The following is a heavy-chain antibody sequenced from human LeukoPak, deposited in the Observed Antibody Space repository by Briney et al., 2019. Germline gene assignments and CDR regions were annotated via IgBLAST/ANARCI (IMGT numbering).Heavy chain of an antibody. J-gene: IGHJ5*02. CDR1: GFTFSSYE. CDR3: ARDLGGWYRWFDP. Sequence: GGSLRLSCAASGFTFSSYEMNWVRQAPGKGLEWVSYISGSGNNKHYANSVKGRFTIPRDNAKSSLYLQMNSLRAEDTAVYYCARDLGGWYRWFDPWGQGTLVTVSS. CDR2: ISGSGNNK. V-gene: IGHV3-48*03. D-gene: IGHD6-19*01.